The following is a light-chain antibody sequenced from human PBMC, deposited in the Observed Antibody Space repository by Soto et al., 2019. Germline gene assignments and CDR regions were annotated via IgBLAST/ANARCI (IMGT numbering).Light chain of an antibody. CDR2: DVS. CDR1: SSDVGGYNY. J-gene: IGLJ1*01. CDR3: SSYTTTDTHV. V-gene: IGLV2-14*01. Sequence: QSVLTQPAAVSGSPGQSITISCTGTSSDVGGYNYVSWFQQYPGKAPKLMIYDVSTRPSGVSNRFSGSKSGNTASLTISGLQAEDEADYYCSSYTTTDTHVFGTGTKVTVL.